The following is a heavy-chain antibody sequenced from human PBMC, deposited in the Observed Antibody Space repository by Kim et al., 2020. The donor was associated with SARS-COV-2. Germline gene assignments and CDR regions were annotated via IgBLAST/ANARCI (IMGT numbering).Heavy chain of an antibody. CDR1: GGSISSGGYY. Sequence: SETLSLTCTVSGGSISSGGYYWSCIRQHPGKGLEWIGYIYYSGSTYYNPSLKSRVTISVDTSKNQFSLKLSSVTAADTAVYYCARDRRGYCSGGSCYSYYYYGMDVWGQGTTVTVSS. V-gene: IGHV4-31*03. CDR2: IYYSGST. D-gene: IGHD2-15*01. CDR3: ARDRRGYCSGGSCYSYYYYGMDV. J-gene: IGHJ6*02.